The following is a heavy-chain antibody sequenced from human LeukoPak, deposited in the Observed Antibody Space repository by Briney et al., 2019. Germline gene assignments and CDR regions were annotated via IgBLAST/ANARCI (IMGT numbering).Heavy chain of an antibody. V-gene: IGHV3-73*01. Sequence: PGGPLRLSCAASGFTFSGSAMHWVRQASGKGLEWVGRIRSKANSYATAYAASVKGRFTISRDDSKNTAYLQMNSLKTEDTAVYYCTTRGHYDDYWGQGTLVTVSS. CDR2: IRSKANSYAT. J-gene: IGHJ4*02. CDR1: GFTFSGSA. D-gene: IGHD4-17*01. CDR3: TTRGHYDDY.